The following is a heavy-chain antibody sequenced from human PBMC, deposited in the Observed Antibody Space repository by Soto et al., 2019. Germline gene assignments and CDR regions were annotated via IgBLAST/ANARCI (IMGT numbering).Heavy chain of an antibody. CDR1: GFTFSSYS. Sequence: GGSLRLSCAASGFTFSSYSMNWVRQAPGKGLEWVSAISGGGGSTYYADSVKGRFTISRDNSKNTLYLQMNSLRAEDTAVYYCAKGRRALRTNFLDYWGQGTLVTVSS. CDR3: AKGRRALRTNFLDY. CDR2: ISGGGGST. J-gene: IGHJ4*02. D-gene: IGHD3-3*01. V-gene: IGHV3-23*01.